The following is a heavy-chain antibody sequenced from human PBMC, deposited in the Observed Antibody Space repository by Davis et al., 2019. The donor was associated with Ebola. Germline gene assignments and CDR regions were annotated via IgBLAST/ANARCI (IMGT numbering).Heavy chain of an antibody. CDR2: ISSSGGAM. D-gene: IGHD2-8*01. V-gene: IGHV3-48*01. J-gene: IGHJ4*02. Sequence: GGSLRLSCAASEFTFSSYSMNWIRQAPGKGLEWISYISSSGGAMYYADSVKGRFTISRDNSKNTLYLQMNSLRAEDTAVYYCAKPDIVLMVYASFDYWGQGTLVTVSS. CDR3: AKPDIVLMVYASFDY. CDR1: EFTFSSYS.